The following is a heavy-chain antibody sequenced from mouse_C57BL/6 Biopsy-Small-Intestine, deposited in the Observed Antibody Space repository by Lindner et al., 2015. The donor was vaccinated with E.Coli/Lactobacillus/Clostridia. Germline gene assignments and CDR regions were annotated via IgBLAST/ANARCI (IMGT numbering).Heavy chain of an antibody. D-gene: IGHD2-3*01. Sequence: VQLQESGPGLVAPSQSLSITCTVSGFSLTSYAISWVRQPPGKGLEWLGVIWTGGGTNYNSALKSRLSISKDNSKSQVFLKMNSLQTDDTARYYCARIYDGYYVEFDYATDYWGQGTSVTVSS. CDR1: GFSLTSYA. CDR2: IWTGGGT. V-gene: IGHV2-9-1*01. CDR3: ARIYDGYYVEFDYATDY. J-gene: IGHJ4*01.